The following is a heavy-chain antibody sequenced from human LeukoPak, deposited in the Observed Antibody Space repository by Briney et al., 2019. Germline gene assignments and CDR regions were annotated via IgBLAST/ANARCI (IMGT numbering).Heavy chain of an antibody. CDR1: GFTFDDYA. CDR2: ISWNSGSI. J-gene: IGHJ3*02. Sequence: GRSLRLSCAASGFTFDDYAMHWVRQAPGKGLEWVSGISWNSGSIGYADSVKGRFTISRDNAKNSLYLQMNSLRAEDTALYYCAKAMYSRSWTDAFDIWGQGTMVTVSS. V-gene: IGHV3-9*01. D-gene: IGHD6-13*01. CDR3: AKAMYSRSWTDAFDI.